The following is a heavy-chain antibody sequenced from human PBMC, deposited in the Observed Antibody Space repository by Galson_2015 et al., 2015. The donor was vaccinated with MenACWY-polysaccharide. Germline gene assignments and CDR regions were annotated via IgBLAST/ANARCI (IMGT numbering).Heavy chain of an antibody. CDR2: IKSDGSTT. D-gene: IGHD2-2*02. J-gene: IGHJ4*02. CDR3: AREPAALPVDY. V-gene: IGHV3-74*01. CDR1: GFTFSNYW. Sequence: SLRLSCAASGFTFSNYWVHWVRQAPGEGLVWVSRIKSDGSTTDNADSVKGRFIISRDNAKNTLYLQMNDLRDEDTAVYYCAREPAALPVDYWGQGTLVTVSS.